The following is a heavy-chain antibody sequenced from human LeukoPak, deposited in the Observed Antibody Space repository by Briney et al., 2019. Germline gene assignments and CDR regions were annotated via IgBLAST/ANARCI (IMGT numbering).Heavy chain of an antibody. CDR1: GGSISYSSYY. Sequence: SETLSLTCTVSGGSISYSSYYWGWIRQPPGKGLEWIGSIHYSGSTNYNPSLKSRVTISVDTSKNQFSLKLSSVTAADTAVYYCARWGPNDFFDYWGQGTLVTVSS. D-gene: IGHD7-27*01. V-gene: IGHV4-39*07. CDR2: IHYSGST. J-gene: IGHJ4*02. CDR3: ARWGPNDFFDY.